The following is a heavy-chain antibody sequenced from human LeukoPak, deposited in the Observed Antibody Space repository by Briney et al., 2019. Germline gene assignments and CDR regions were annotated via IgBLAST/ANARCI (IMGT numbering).Heavy chain of an antibody. CDR2: IFYTGDS. J-gene: IGHJ4*02. V-gene: IGHV4-59*08. Sequence: SETLSLTCTVSGVSSSSSYWSWIRQPPGKGLEWTGYIFYTGDSNHNPSFKSRVSISLDTSKDQISLKLSSVTAADTAVYYCARHRFASPLDSWGQGTLVTVSS. CDR3: ARHRFASPLDS. CDR1: GVSSSSSY. D-gene: IGHD2-21*01.